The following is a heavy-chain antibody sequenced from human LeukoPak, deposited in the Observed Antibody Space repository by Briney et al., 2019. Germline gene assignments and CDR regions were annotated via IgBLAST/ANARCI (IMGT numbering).Heavy chain of an antibody. V-gene: IGHV3-48*02. CDR2: ISTISSTI. CDR1: GFTFSSYS. Sequence: PGRSLRLSCAASGFTFSSYSMNWVRQAPGKGLEWVSYISTISSTIHYADSVKGRFTISRDNAKNSLYLQMNSLRDEDTGVYYCARATFSSSGHSYWGQGTLVTVSS. J-gene: IGHJ4*02. D-gene: IGHD6-13*01. CDR3: ARATFSSSGHSY.